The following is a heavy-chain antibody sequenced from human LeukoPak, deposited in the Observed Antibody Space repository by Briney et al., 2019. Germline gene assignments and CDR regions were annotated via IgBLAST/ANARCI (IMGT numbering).Heavy chain of an antibody. CDR3: ARADHGDYRDAFDI. Sequence: ASVKVSCKPSGYTFTSYGIIWVRQAPGQGLEWMGWISAYNGNTNYAQKFQGRVTMTTDTSTSTAYMELRSLRSDDTAVYYCARADHGDYRDAFDIWGQGTMVTVSS. V-gene: IGHV1-18*01. CDR1: GYTFTSYG. D-gene: IGHD4-17*01. J-gene: IGHJ3*02. CDR2: ISAYNGNT.